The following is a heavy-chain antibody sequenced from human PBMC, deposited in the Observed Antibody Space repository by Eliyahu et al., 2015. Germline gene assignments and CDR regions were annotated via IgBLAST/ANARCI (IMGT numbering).Heavy chain of an antibody. Sequence: QVQLVESGGGVVQPGRSLXLSCAXSGFTFXXYGMHWVRQAPGKGLEWVAVIWYDGSNKYYADSVKGRFTISRDNSKNTLYLQMNSLRAEDTAVYYCARGEDYYDSSGYFLLDYWGQGTLVTVSS. V-gene: IGHV3-33*01. D-gene: IGHD3-22*01. CDR1: GFTFXXYG. CDR2: IWYDGSNK. J-gene: IGHJ4*02. CDR3: ARGEDYYDSSGYFLLDY.